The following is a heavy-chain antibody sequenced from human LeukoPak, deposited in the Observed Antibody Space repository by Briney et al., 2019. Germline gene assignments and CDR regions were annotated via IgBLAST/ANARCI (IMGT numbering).Heavy chain of an antibody. V-gene: IGHV3-7*03. D-gene: IGHD5-24*01. CDR2: IKEDGTET. CDR1: GFMFSSNW. CDR3: AKEGRSLQTY. Sequence: GGSLRLSCAASGFMFSSNWMSWVRLAPGKGLEWVANIKEDGTETYYVDSMKGRFTISRDNAKNSLYLQMNSLRVEDTAVYYCAKEGRSLQTYWGQGTLVTVSS. J-gene: IGHJ4*02.